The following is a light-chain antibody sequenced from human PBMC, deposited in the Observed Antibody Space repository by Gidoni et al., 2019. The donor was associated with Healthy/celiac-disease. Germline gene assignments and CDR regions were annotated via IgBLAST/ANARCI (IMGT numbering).Light chain of an antibody. CDR1: QSISSY. V-gene: IGKV1-39*01. J-gene: IGKJ2*01. CDR2: AAS. Sequence: EIQLTQSPSSITAYVGDRVTITWRASQSISSYLNWYQQKPGKAPKLLIYAASSLQSGVPSRFSGSGSGTDFTLTISSLQPEDFATYYCPQSYSTPPTFGQGTKL. CDR3: PQSYSTPPT.